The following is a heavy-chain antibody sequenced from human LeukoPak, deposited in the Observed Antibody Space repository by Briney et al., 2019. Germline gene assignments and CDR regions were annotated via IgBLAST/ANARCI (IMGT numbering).Heavy chain of an antibody. Sequence: SETLSLTCTVSADSISTSNYYWGWIRQPPGKGLEWIGSVYYTGRTYDNPSLKSRVTISVDTSKNQFSLKLNSVTAADTAVYYCATTPHYEGGDFDIWGQGTMVNVSS. CDR2: VYYTGRT. CDR1: ADSISTSNYY. V-gene: IGHV4-39*01. J-gene: IGHJ3*02. CDR3: ATTPHYEGGDFDI. D-gene: IGHD3-16*01.